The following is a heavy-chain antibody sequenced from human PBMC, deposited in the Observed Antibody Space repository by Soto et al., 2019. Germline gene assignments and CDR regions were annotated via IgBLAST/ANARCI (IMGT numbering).Heavy chain of an antibody. Sequence: ASVKVSCKASGYTFTSYGISWVRQAPGQGIEWMGWISAYNGNTNYAQKLQGRVTMTTDTSTSTAYMELRSLRSDDTAVYYCARAGEVLRYFDWLAYYYFDYWGQGTLVTVSS. D-gene: IGHD3-9*01. CDR1: GYTFTSYG. J-gene: IGHJ4*02. CDR2: ISAYNGNT. V-gene: IGHV1-18*01. CDR3: ARAGEVLRYFDWLAYYYFDY.